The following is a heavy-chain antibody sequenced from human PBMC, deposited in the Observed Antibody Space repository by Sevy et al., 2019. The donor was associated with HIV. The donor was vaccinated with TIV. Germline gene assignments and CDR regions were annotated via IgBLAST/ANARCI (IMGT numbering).Heavy chain of an antibody. D-gene: IGHD3-10*01. CDR2: ISYDGSNK. Sequence: GGSLRLSCAASGFTFSSYGMHWVRQAPGKGLEWVAVISYDGSNKYYADSVKDRFTISRDNSKNTLYLQMNSLRAEDTAVYYCAKERGNYYGMDVWGQGTTVTVSS. V-gene: IGHV3-30*18. CDR3: AKERGNYYGMDV. CDR1: GFTFSSYG. J-gene: IGHJ6*02.